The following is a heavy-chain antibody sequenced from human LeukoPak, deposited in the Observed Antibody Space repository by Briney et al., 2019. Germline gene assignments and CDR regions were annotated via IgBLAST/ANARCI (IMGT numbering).Heavy chain of an antibody. CDR1: GVSVTNYY. CDR3: ARDLTARGSFDY. D-gene: IGHD3-16*01. CDR2: NYPTGDT. V-gene: IGHV4-4*07. Sequence: LETLSLTCSVSGVSVTNYYWSWVRQPAGKRLEWIGRNYPTGDTIYNPSLKSRVTMSMDMSKNHLSLKLTSVTAADAAVYYCARDLTARGSFDYWGQGILVSVSS. J-gene: IGHJ4*02.